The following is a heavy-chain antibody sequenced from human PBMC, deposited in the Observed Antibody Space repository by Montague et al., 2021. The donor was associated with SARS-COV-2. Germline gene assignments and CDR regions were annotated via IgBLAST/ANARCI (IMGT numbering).Heavy chain of an antibody. V-gene: IGHV4-34*01. CDR1: GGSFSGHY. D-gene: IGHD3-10*01. J-gene: IGHJ4*02. CDR3: ARGARQGYGFRLGSFDY. Sequence: SETLSLTCAVYGGSFSGHYWNWIRQPPGKGLEWIGEINHSGSTNKNTSLKSRVTMSVDTSKNQFSLKLSSVNAADRAVYYCARGARQGYGFRLGSFDYWGQGTLVTVSS. CDR2: INHSGST.